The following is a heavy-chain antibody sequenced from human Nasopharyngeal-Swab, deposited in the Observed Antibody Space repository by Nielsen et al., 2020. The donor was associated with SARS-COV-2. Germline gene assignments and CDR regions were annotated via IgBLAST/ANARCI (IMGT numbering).Heavy chain of an antibody. CDR1: GYSFTSNE. D-gene: IGHD3-10*01. CDR2: INPNSGNT. V-gene: IGHV1-8*01. J-gene: IGHJ3*01. CDR3: ASAVTVFGAFDV. Sequence: ASVKVSCKASGYSFTSNEIHWVRQATGQGLEWMGWINPNSGNTAYGQKFQGRVSLTRDTSINTAYLELRSLTSDDTAVYYCASAVTVFGAFDVWGQGTMVTVSS.